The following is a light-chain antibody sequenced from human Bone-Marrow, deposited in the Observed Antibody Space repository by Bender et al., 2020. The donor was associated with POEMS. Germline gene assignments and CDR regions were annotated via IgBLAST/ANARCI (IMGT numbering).Light chain of an antibody. Sequence: QSALTQPASVSGSPGQSIAISCTGTSSDVGGYNHVSWYQQHPGKVPVLIIYHVSKRPSGVSDRFSASKSGTSASLAISELQSEDEALYYCSAWDDSLSGWVFGGGTKLTVL. CDR3: SAWDDSLSGWV. J-gene: IGLJ3*02. V-gene: IGLV2-14*01. CDR2: HVS. CDR1: SSDVGGYNH.